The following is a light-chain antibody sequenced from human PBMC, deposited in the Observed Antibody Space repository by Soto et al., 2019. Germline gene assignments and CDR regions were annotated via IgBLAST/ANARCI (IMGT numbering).Light chain of an antibody. CDR1: QSISNY. CDR3: QQSYSTPRT. Sequence: DLQMTQYPSSLSGSVGDRVTITCRASQSISNYLNWYQQKPGKAPKLLMFAASSLQSGVPSRFSGGGSGTDFTLTISSLQPEDFATYYCQQSYSTPRTFGQGTKVEIK. CDR2: AAS. J-gene: IGKJ1*01. V-gene: IGKV1-39*01.